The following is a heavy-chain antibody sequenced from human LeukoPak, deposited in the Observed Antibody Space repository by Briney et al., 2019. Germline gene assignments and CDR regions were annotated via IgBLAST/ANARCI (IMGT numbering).Heavy chain of an antibody. V-gene: IGHV3-21*01. CDR1: GFTFSSYS. J-gene: IGHJ4*02. CDR3: ARDRTYYSSGYYAY. Sequence: GGSLRLSCAASGFTFSSYSMNWVRQAPGKGLEWVSSISSSSYIYYADSVKGRFTISRDNAKNSLYLQMNSLRAEDTAVYYCARDRTYYSSGYYAYWGQGTLVTVSS. CDR2: ISSSSYI. D-gene: IGHD3-22*01.